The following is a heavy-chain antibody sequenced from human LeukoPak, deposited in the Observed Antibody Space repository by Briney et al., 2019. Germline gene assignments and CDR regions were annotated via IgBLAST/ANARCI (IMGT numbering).Heavy chain of an antibody. CDR1: GSSISTDYY. Sequence: SETLSLTCTVSGSSISTDYYWGWIRQPPGKGLEWIGSIYHSGSTYHNPSLKSRIAISLDTSKKQFSVKVNSVTAADTAVYYCARHGGYNFAYWGQGTLVAVSS. D-gene: IGHD3-16*01. J-gene: IGHJ4*02. V-gene: IGHV4-38-2*02. CDR2: IYHSGST. CDR3: ARHGGYNFAY.